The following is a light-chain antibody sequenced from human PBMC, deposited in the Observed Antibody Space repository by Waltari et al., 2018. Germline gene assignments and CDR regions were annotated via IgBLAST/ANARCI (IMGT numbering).Light chain of an antibody. Sequence: EIVMTQSPATLSMSPGERATLSCRASQSISTNLAWYQQRPGQAPRLLIYDTSTRATGIPVKCSGSGYGTEFTLTISELQPEDFAVYYCQQYNNWPPLYTFGQGTKLDIK. J-gene: IGKJ2*01. CDR1: QSISTN. CDR3: QQYNNWPPLYT. V-gene: IGKV3-15*01. CDR2: DTS.